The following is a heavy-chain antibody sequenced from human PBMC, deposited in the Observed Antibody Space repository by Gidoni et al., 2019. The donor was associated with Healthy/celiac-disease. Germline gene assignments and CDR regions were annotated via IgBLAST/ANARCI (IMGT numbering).Heavy chain of an antibody. V-gene: IGHV3-21*01. Sequence: EVQLVESGGGLVKPGGSLSLSCAASGFTFSSYSMNCVRQAPGKGREWVSTISSSSSYIYDADAGKGRFTISRDNAKNSLYLQMNSLRAEDTAVYYCARQGRTYGLSSVYYYYYGMDVLGQGTTGTVSS. CDR1: GFTFSSYS. CDR2: ISSSSSYI. D-gene: IGHD3-10*01. J-gene: IGHJ6*02. CDR3: ARQGRTYGLSSVYYYYYGMDV.